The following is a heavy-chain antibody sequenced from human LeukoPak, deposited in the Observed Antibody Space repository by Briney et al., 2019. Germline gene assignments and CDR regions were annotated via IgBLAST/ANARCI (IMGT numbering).Heavy chain of an antibody. CDR1: GFTFSSYA. CDR2: ISGSGGST. D-gene: IGHD3-16*02. CDR3: AKFLITFGGVIEPTSLDY. J-gene: IGHJ4*02. Sequence: GSLRLSCAASGFTFSSYAMSWVRQAPGKGLEWVSAISGSGGSTYYADSVKGRFTISRDNSKNTLYLQMNSLRAEDTAVYYCAKFLITFGGVIEPTSLDYWGQGTLVTVSS. V-gene: IGHV3-23*01.